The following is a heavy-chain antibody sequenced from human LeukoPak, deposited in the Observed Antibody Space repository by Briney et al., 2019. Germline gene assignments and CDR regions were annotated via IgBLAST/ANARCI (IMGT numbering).Heavy chain of an antibody. CDR2: IIPIFGTA. CDR1: GGTFISYA. Sequence: SVKVSCKASGGTFISYAISWVRQAPGQGLEWMGGIIPIFGTANYAQKFQGRVTITADESTSTAYMELSSLRSEDTAVYYCASRYPLGIVVVPAAANGYYYYGMDVWGQGTTVTVSS. CDR3: ASRYPLGIVVVPAAANGYYYYGMDV. D-gene: IGHD2-2*03. V-gene: IGHV1-69*13. J-gene: IGHJ6*02.